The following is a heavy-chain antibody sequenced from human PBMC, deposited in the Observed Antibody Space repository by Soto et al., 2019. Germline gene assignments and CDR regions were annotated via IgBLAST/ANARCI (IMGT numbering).Heavy chain of an antibody. CDR2: ISAHNGNT. CDR1: GYGFTTYG. D-gene: IGHD3-10*01. Sequence: QVHLVQSGAEVKKPGASVKVSCKGSGYGFTTYGITWVRQAPGQGLEWMAWISAHNGNTNYAQKLQGRVTVTRDTSTSTAYMELKRLRSDDTAVYYCARGRSGGYWGQGALVTVSS. J-gene: IGHJ4*02. CDR3: ARGRSGGY. V-gene: IGHV1-18*01.